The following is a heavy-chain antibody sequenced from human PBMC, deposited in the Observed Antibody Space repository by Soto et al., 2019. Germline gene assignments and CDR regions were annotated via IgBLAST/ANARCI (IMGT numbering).Heavy chain of an antibody. CDR2: ISAYNGNT. J-gene: IGHJ4*02. Sequence: QVQLVQSGAEVKKPGASVKVSCKASGYTFTSYGISWVRQAPGQGLEWMGWISAYNGNTNYAQQLQGKVTMTTDTSTSTAYMELRSLRSDDTAVYYCARERDYIVVVPAAMDYWGQGTLVTVSS. CDR1: GYTFTSYG. CDR3: ARERDYIVVVPAAMDY. V-gene: IGHV1-18*01. D-gene: IGHD2-2*01.